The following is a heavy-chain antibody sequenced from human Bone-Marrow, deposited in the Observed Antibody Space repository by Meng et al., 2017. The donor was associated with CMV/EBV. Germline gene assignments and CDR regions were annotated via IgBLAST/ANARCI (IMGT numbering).Heavy chain of an antibody. V-gene: IGHV4-39*01. CDR2: IYYSGST. J-gene: IGHJ4*02. CDR1: GGSISSSSYY. Sequence: SETLSLTCTVSGGSISSSSYYWGWIRQPPGKGLEWIGYIYYSGSTYYNPSLKSRVTISVDTSKNQFSLKLSSVTAADTAVYYCATAYGSGRESHDYWGQGNLVTVSS. CDR3: ATAYGSGRESHDY. D-gene: IGHD3-10*01.